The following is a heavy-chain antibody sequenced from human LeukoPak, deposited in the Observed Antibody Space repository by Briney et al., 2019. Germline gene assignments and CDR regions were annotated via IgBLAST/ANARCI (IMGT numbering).Heavy chain of an antibody. CDR1: GFTFITYA. CDR3: AKDLECGGNWRDHFDY. J-gene: IGHJ4*02. Sequence: PGGSLTLSCAASGFTFITYALNWLRQPPAKERDWVSAISGSGGSTYYADSVKGRFTSSRDNSKNTLYLQMNSLRAEDTAVYHCAKDLECGGNWRDHFDYWGQGNLVTVSS. V-gene: IGHV3-23*01. D-gene: IGHD4-23*01. CDR2: ISGSGGST.